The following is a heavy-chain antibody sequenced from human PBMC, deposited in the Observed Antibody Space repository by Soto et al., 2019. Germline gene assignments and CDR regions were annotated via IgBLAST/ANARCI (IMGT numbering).Heavy chain of an antibody. Sequence: SETLSLTCAVSGGCFSGYYWSWIRQPPGKGLEWIGEINHSGSTNYNPSLKSRVTISVDTSKNQFSLKLSSVTAADTAVYYCAMYSYYYFDYWGQGTLGTVSS. CDR1: GGCFSGYY. J-gene: IGHJ4*02. CDR3: AMYSYYYFDY. V-gene: IGHV4-34*01. D-gene: IGHD6-13*01. CDR2: INHSGST.